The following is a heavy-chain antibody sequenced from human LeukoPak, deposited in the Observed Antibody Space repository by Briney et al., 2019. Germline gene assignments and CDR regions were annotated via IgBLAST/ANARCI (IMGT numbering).Heavy chain of an antibody. Sequence: SETLSLTCTVSGGSISSYYWSWIRQPPGKGLEWIGYICYSGSTNYNPSLKSRVTISVDTSKNQFSLKLSSVTAADTAVYYCARGGWYSASFDYWGQGTLVTVSS. CDR1: GGSISSYY. V-gene: IGHV4-59*01. D-gene: IGHD6-19*01. CDR3: ARGGWYSASFDY. CDR2: ICYSGST. J-gene: IGHJ4*02.